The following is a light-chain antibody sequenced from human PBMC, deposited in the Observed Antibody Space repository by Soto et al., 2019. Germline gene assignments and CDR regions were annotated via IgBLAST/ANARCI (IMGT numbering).Light chain of an antibody. Sequence: QSVLTQPPSASGTPGQRVTISCSGSSSNIGSNNVNWYQQLPGTAPKLLIYSNNQRPSGVPDLFSGSKSGTSASLAISGLQSEDEADYYCAAWDESLNGRDVFGTGTKLTVL. J-gene: IGLJ1*01. CDR1: SSNIGSNN. CDR2: SNN. CDR3: AAWDESLNGRDV. V-gene: IGLV1-44*01.